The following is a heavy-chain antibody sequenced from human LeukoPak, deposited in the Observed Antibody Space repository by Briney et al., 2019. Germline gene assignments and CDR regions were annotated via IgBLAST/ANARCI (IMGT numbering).Heavy chain of an antibody. CDR3: ARVFGGTYGGDY. CDR2: ISVNGRTT. CDR1: GFTFSRYA. D-gene: IGHD1-26*01. J-gene: IGHJ4*02. V-gene: IGHV3-23*01. Sequence: PGGSLRLSCAASGFTFSRYAMSWVRQAPGKGLEWVSSISVNGRTTYYADSVKGRFTISRDSSKNTLYLQMNSLRAEDTAIYYCARVFGGTYGGDYWGQGTLVTVSS.